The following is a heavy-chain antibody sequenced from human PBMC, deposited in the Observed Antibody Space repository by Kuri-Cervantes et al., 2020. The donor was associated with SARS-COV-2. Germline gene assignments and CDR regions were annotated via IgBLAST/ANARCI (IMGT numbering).Heavy chain of an antibody. J-gene: IGHJ6*03. Sequence: GSLRLSCGVDGGSFSNFHWNWVRQPPGKGLEWIGEINYSGTTNYNPSLKSQVTISVDTSKNQFSLNLTSVTAADTAVYYCARLRRHNNGWFATGYYMDVWGKWTTVTVSS. CDR1: GGSFSNFH. CDR2: INYSGTT. D-gene: IGHD6-19*01. V-gene: IGHV4-34*01. CDR3: ARLRRHNNGWFATGYYMDV.